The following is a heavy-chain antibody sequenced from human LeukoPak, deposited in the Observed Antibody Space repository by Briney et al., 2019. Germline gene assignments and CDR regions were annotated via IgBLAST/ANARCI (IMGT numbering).Heavy chain of an antibody. D-gene: IGHD5-12*01. J-gene: IGHJ3*02. CDR2: ISYDGSNK. CDR3: AKEVADAFAI. Sequence: PGRSLRLSCAASGFTFSSYGMHWVRQAPGKGLEWVAVISYDGSNKYYADSVKGRFTISRDNSKNTLYLQMNSLRPEDTAVHYCAKEVADAFAIWGQGTMVTVSS. V-gene: IGHV3-30*18. CDR1: GFTFSSYG.